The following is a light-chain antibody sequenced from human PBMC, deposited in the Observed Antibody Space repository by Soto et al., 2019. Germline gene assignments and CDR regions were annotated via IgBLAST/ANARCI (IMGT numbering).Light chain of an antibody. CDR2: SNN. CDR1: SSNIGSNT. J-gene: IGLJ2*01. V-gene: IGLV1-44*01. CDR3: AAWDDSLKGV. Sequence: QSVLTQPPSASGTPGQRVTISCSGSSSNIGSNTVNWYQQLPGTAPKLLIYSNNQRPSGVPDRFSGSKSGTSASLAISGLQSEDEADYYCAAWDDSLKGVYGGGTKVTV.